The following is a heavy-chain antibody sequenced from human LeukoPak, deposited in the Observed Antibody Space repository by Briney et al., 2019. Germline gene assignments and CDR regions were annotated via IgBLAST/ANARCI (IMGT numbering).Heavy chain of an antibody. D-gene: IGHD3-22*01. CDR3: ARACLAYYYDSSGYCRFDY. CDR2: ITGSSSTI. V-gene: IGHV3-48*01. Sequence: PGRSLRLSCAGSGFTFSSYSMNWVRQAAGKGLEWVSYITGSSSTINYADSVKGRFTISRDKAKNSLYLQMNSLRAEDTAVYYCARACLAYYYDSSGYCRFDYWGQGTLVTVSS. J-gene: IGHJ4*02. CDR1: GFTFSSYS.